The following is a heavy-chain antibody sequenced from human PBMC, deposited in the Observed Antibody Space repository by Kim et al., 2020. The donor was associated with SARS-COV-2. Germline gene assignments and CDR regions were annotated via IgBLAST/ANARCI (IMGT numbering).Heavy chain of an antibody. CDR3: ARRPAGVDW. Sequence: GSTNYHPSLKSRVTLSVDTSKNQFSLKLSSVTAADTAVYYCARRPAGVDWWGQGTPVTVSS. J-gene: IGHJ4*02. CDR2: GST. V-gene: IGHV4-34*01.